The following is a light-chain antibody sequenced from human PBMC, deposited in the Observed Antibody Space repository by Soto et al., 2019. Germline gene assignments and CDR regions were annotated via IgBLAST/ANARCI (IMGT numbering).Light chain of an antibody. Sequence: QSALTQPASVSGSPGQSITISCTGTSSDVGSFNLVSWYQRQPGKAPKLMIYEGTKRPSGVSNRFSASKSGNTASLTISGLQAEDEADYFCCSYAGSTVLLLFGGGTQLTVL. CDR3: CSYAGSTVLLL. CDR2: EGT. J-gene: IGLJ2*01. CDR1: SSDVGSFNL. V-gene: IGLV2-23*01.